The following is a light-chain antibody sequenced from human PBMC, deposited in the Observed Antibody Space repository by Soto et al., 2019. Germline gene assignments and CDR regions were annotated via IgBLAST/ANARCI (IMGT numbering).Light chain of an antibody. CDR1: QSVLYSSDNKNY. J-gene: IGKJ2*01. CDR3: QQFYNTPYT. CDR2: WAS. V-gene: IGKV4-1*01. Sequence: DIVMTQSPDSLAVSLGERATINCKSSQSVLYSSDNKNYLAWYQQKPGQPPKLLIYWASTGVSGVPDRFSGSGSGTDFTLTISSLQTEDVAVYYCQQFYNTPYTFGQGTKLEIK.